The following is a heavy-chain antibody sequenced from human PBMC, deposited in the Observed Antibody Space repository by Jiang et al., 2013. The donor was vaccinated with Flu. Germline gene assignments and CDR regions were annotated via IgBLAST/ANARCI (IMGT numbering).Heavy chain of an antibody. D-gene: IGHD1-26*01. CDR2: ISAYNGNT. CDR3: AREGRVGVVPGGY. V-gene: IGHV1-18*01. CDR1: YG. J-gene: IGHJ4*02. Sequence: YGISWVRQAPGQGLEWMGWISAYNGNTNYAQKLQGRVTMTTDTSTSTAYMELRSLRSDDTAVYYCAREGRVGVVPGGYWGQGTLVTVSS.